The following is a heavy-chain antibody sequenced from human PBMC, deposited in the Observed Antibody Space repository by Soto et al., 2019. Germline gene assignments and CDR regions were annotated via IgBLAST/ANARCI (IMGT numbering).Heavy chain of an antibody. V-gene: IGHV4-31*03. CDR3: ARDKDLQPTVWGF. Sequence: KSSETLSLTCSVSGDSMATGGHYYNWIRQVPGKGLEWIGCVYYSGATHYNPSLRARATISRDTSKNQFSLRLISVTAADTALYYCARDKDLQPTVWGFWGQGIQVTVSS. CDR2: VYYSGAT. CDR1: GDSMATGGHY. J-gene: IGHJ4*02. D-gene: IGHD3-16*01.